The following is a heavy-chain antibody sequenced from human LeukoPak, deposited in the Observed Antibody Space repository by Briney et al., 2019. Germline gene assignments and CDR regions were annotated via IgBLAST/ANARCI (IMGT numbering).Heavy chain of an antibody. D-gene: IGHD2-8*01. J-gene: IGHJ6*02. CDR3: ARVMSYYYYGMDV. V-gene: IGHV3-23*01. CDR2: ITGSGGST. Sequence: GGSLRLSCAASGFTFSTYVVNWVRQAPGKGLEWVSTITGSGGSTYYADSVKGRFTISRDNAKNSLYLQMNSLRAEDTAVYYCARVMSYYYYGMDVWGQGTTVTVSS. CDR1: GFTFSTYV.